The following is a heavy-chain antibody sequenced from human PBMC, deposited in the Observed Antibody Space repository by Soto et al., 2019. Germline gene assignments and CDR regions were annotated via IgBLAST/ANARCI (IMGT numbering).Heavy chain of an antibody. CDR3: ARADSSGYYPGFFDY. CDR1: GFTFSSYT. CDR2: ISGSSSYI. V-gene: IGHV3-21*01. D-gene: IGHD6-19*01. J-gene: IGHJ4*02. Sequence: GGSLRLSCAASGFTFSSYTMNWVRQAPGKGLEWVSFISGSSSYIYYADSVKGRFTISRDDAKKSLYLQMNSVRAEDTAVYYCARADSSGYYPGFFDYWGQGTVVTVSS.